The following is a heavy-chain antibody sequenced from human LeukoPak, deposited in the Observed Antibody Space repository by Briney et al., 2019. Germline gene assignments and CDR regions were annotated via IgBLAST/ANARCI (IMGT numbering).Heavy chain of an antibody. V-gene: IGHV3-23*01. CDR2: ISGSGGST. Sequence: GGSLRLSCAASGFTFRSYAMSWVRQAPGKGLEWVSAISGSGGSTYYADSVKGRFTISRDNSKNTLYLQMNSLRAEDTAVYYCATVVVTAITARDYWGQGTLVTVSS. CDR3: ATVVVTAITARDY. CDR1: GFTFRSYA. J-gene: IGHJ4*02. D-gene: IGHD2-21*02.